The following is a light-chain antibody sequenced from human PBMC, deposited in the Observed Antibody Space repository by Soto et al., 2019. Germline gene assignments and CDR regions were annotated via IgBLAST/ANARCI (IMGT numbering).Light chain of an antibody. J-gene: IGLJ2*01. CDR2: RSN. Sequence: QSVLTQPPSTSGTPGQRVTISCSGSSSNIGSNYVYWYQKVPGTAPKLLIYRSNQRPSGVPDRVSGSKPGTSASLAISGLRSDDEADYYCATWDDSLSGPVFGGGTKVTVL. V-gene: IGLV1-47*01. CDR1: SSNIGSNY. CDR3: ATWDDSLSGPV.